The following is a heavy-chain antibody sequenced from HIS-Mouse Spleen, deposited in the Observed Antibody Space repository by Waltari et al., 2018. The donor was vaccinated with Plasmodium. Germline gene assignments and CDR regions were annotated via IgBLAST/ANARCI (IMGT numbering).Heavy chain of an antibody. CDR2: IYYSGST. D-gene: IGHD3-16*01. J-gene: IGHJ5*02. CDR1: GGSISSGAYY. CDR3: VRWGGNWFDP. V-gene: IGHV4-31*03. Sequence: QVQLQESGPGLVKPSQTLSLTCTVSGGSISSGAYYWSWIRQHPGKGLEWIGYIYYSGSTYYNPALKSRVAISVDTSKNQFSLNLSSGTAADTAVYYCVRWGGNWFDPWGQGTLVTVSS.